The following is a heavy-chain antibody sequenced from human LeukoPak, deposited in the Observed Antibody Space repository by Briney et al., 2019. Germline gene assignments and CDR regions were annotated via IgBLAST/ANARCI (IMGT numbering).Heavy chain of an antibody. V-gene: IGHV4-59*01. CDR3: RGYYYDSSGYYFDY. Sequence: SETLSLTFTVSGGSISSYYWSWIRRPPGKGLEWIGYIYYSGSTNYNPSLKSRVTISVDTSKNQFSLKLSSVTAADTAVYYCRGYYYDSSGYYFDYWGQGTLVTVSS. CDR2: IYYSGST. CDR1: GGSISSYY. J-gene: IGHJ4*02. D-gene: IGHD3-22*01.